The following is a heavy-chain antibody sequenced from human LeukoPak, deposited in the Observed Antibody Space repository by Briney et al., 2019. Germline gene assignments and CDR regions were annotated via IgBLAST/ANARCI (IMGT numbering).Heavy chain of an antibody. V-gene: IGHV3-48*02. CDR2: ISSSSSTI. CDR3: AREPVYYDSSGPFDY. J-gene: IGHJ4*02. D-gene: IGHD3-22*01. CDR1: GFTFSSYS. Sequence: GGSLRLSCAASGFTFSSYSLNWVRQAPGKGLEWVSYISSSSSTIYYADSVKGRFTISRHNAKNSLYLQMNSLRDEDTAVYYCAREPVYYDSSGPFDYWGQGTLVTVSS.